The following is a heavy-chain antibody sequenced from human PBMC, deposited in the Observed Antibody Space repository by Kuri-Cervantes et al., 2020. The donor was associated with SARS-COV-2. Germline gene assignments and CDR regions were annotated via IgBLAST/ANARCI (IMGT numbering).Heavy chain of an antibody. Sequence: SVKVSCKASGYTFTSYDINWVRQATGQGLEWMGGIIPIFGTANYAQKFQGRVTITADESTSTAYMELSSLRSEDTAVYYCARDGGLIMTRDLQNDAFDIWGQGTMVTVSS. V-gene: IGHV1-69*13. CDR3: ARDGGLIMTRDLQNDAFDI. J-gene: IGHJ3*02. D-gene: IGHD3-16*02. CDR1: GYTFTSYD. CDR2: IIPIFGTA.